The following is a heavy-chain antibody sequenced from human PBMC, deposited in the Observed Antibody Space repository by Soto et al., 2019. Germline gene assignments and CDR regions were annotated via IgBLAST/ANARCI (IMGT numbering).Heavy chain of an antibody. V-gene: IGHV1-18*01. CDR3: AAMGTPATGLYYFDN. CDR1: GYTFTSFG. CDR2: ITTDKGKT. Sequence: ASVKVSCKTSGYTFTSFGISWVRQAPGQGLEWMGWITTDKGKTNYAQKFQGRVTMTTDTSTSTAYMELRSLRSDDTAVYYCAAMGTPATGLYYFDNWGQGTLVTVSS. D-gene: IGHD1-7*01. J-gene: IGHJ4*02.